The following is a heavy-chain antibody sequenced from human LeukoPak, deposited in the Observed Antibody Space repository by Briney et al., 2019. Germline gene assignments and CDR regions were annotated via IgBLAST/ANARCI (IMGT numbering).Heavy chain of an antibody. D-gene: IGHD2-21*02. CDR2: ISYDGGNK. CDR3: ARDFVVVTSGDAFDI. CDR1: GFTFSSYA. Sequence: GGSLRLSCAASGFTFSSYAMHWVRQAPGKGLEWVAVISYDGGNKYYADSVKGRFTISRDNSKNTLYLQMNSLRAEDTAVYYCARDFVVVTSGDAFDIWGQGTMVTVSS. J-gene: IGHJ3*02. V-gene: IGHV3-30-3*01.